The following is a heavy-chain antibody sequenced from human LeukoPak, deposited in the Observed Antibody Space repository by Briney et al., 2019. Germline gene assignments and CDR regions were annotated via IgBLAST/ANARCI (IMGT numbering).Heavy chain of an antibody. J-gene: IGHJ5*02. V-gene: IGHV1-2*02. CDR1: GYTFTGYY. CDR2: INPNSGGT. D-gene: IGHD2-2*01. Sequence: VASAKVSCKASGYTFTGYYMHWVRQAPGQGLEWIGWINPNSGGTNYAQKFQGRVTMTRDTSISTAYMELSRLRSDDTAVYYCAREREGCSSTSCFNWFDPWGQGTLVTVSS. CDR3: AREREGCSSTSCFNWFDP.